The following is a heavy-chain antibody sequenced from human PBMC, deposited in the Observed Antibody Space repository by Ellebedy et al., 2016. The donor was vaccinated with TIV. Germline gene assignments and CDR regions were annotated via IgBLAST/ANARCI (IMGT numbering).Heavy chain of an antibody. CDR1: GFTFSDYY. J-gene: IGHJ4*02. Sequence: GESLKISCAASGFTFSDYYMSWIRQAPGKGLEWVSYISSSGSTIYYADSVKGRFTVSRDNAQNSLFLQMNSLRAEDTALYFCGRSPVLDHWGQGTLVTVSS. V-gene: IGHV3-11*04. CDR3: GRSPVLDH. CDR2: ISSSGSTI.